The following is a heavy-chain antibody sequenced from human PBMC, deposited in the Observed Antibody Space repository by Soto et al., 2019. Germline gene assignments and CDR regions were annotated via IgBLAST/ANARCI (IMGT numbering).Heavy chain of an antibody. V-gene: IGHV4-31*03. D-gene: IGHD3-16*01. CDR1: GGSIRSGSHY. J-gene: IGHJ4*02. Sequence: TLSLTCTVSGGSIRSGSHYWSWIRQHPGKGLEWIGYIYYSGSTYYNPSLKSRITISISTSKDQFSLKLTSVTAADTAVYYCAREGGDGIDYWGQGTLVTVSS. CDR2: IYYSGST. CDR3: AREGGDGIDY.